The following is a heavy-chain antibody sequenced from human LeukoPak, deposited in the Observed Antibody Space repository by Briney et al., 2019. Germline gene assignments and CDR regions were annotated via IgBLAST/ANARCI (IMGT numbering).Heavy chain of an antibody. CDR3: ARRGSGVHNFDC. CDR2: IWSDGSNK. J-gene: IGHJ4*02. V-gene: IGHV3-33*01. CDR1: GFTFRSYG. D-gene: IGHD1-26*01. Sequence: GGSLRLSCVASGFTFRSYGMHWVRQAPGKGLEWVAVIWSDGSNKNYADSVKGRFTISRDNSKNTLSLQMDSLRAEDTAVYYCARRGSGVHNFDCWGQGTLVTVSS.